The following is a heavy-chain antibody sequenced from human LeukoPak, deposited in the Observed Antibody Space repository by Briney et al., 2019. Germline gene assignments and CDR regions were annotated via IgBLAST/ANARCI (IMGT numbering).Heavy chain of an antibody. Sequence: ASVKVSCKASGYTFTTYDLNWVRQATGQGFEWLGWMNPNSGNAGYAQKFQGRVTMTRNTSISTAYMELSNLTSEDTAVYYCARRIRGAPTDYWGQGTLVTVSS. J-gene: IGHJ4*02. V-gene: IGHV1-8*01. CDR2: MNPNSGNA. D-gene: IGHD3-10*01. CDR1: GYTFTTYD. CDR3: ARRIRGAPTDY.